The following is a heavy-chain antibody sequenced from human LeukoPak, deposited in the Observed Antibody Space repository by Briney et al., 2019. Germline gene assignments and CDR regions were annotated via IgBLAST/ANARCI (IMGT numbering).Heavy chain of an antibody. Sequence: PETLSLTCTVSGGSIGSYYWSWIRQPPGKGLEWIGYIYYSGTPNYNPSLKSRVTISVDTSKNQFSLKLSSVTAADTAVYYCARDLGLWGRGTLVTVSS. J-gene: IGHJ2*01. CDR3: ARDLGL. CDR2: IYYSGTP. CDR1: GGSIGSYY. V-gene: IGHV4-59*01. D-gene: IGHD1-26*01.